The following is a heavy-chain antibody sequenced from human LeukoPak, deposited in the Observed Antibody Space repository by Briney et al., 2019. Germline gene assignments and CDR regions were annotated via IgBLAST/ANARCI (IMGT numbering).Heavy chain of an antibody. CDR2: LNPDSGGT. D-gene: IGHD5-12*01. CDR1: GYTFTNYY. V-gene: IGHV1-2*02. CDR3: ARSVDKVTTFRSLYLDS. Sequence: ASVKVSCKASGYTFTNYYIQLVRHSPGQPLEWMGWLNPDSGGTNYAPKFRGRVTMTRDISVNTAYMEVTRLISDDTAMYYCARSVDKVTTFRSLYLDSWGQGSLVTVSS. J-gene: IGHJ4*02.